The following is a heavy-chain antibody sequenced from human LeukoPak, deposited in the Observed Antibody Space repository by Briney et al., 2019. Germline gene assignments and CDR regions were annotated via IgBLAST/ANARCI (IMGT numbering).Heavy chain of an antibody. J-gene: IGHJ6*02. D-gene: IGHD3-10*01. CDR2: ISYDGSNK. CDR3: ARDLTTIWFEVYYYGMDV. CDR1: GFTFSSYA. V-gene: IGHV3-30-3*01. Sequence: PGGSLRLSCAASGFTFSSYAMHWVRQAPGKGLEWVAVISYDGSNKYYADSVKGRFTISRDNSKNTLYLQMNSLRAEDTAVYYCARDLTTIWFEVYYYGMDVWGQGTTVTVSS.